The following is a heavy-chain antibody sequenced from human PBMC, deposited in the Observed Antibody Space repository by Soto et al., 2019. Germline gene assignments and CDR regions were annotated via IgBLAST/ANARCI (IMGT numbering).Heavy chain of an antibody. CDR3: ARVSGYDWRRGFYFDY. CDR1: GFTFSDHY. D-gene: IGHD5-12*01. CDR2: IRNKPNSYIT. J-gene: IGHJ4*02. Sequence: EVQLVESGGGLVQPGGSLRLSCAASGFTFSDHYMDWVRQAPGKGLEWVGRIRNKPNSYITEYAASVKGRFTISRDDSKKSLYLQMNSLKTEDTAVYYCARVSGYDWRRGFYFDYWGQGTLVTVSS. V-gene: IGHV3-72*01.